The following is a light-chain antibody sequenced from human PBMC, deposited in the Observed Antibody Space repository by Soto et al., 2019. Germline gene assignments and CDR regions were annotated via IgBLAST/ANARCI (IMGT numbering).Light chain of an antibody. CDR2: GVS. CDR1: GSDVGGYNY. CDR3: STYAGSYTSVV. V-gene: IGLV2-14*01. Sequence: QSALTQPASVSGSPGQSIAISCTGSGSDVGGYNYVSWYQQHPGKAPKLIIYGVSHRPSGVSTRFSASRSAYTASLTISGLQAEDEADYYCSTYAGSYTSVVFGGGTKVTVL. J-gene: IGLJ2*01.